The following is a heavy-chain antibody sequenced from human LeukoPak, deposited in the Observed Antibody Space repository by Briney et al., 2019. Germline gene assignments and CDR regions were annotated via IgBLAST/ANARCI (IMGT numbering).Heavy chain of an antibody. J-gene: IGHJ4*02. CDR2: IYSAGIT. V-gene: IGHV3-66*02. CDR3: AREHSSAYHWGIDS. D-gene: IGHD3-22*01. CDR1: RLSVSSNY. Sequence: WGSLRLSCAASRLSVSSNYMSWVRQAPGKGLEWVSVIYSAGITYYADSVKGRFTISRDNSKNTLFLQMNSLRAEDTAVYYCAREHSSAYHWGIDSWGQGTLVTVSS.